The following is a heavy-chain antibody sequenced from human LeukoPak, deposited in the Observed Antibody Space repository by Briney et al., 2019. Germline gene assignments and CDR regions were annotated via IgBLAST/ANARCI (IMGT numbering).Heavy chain of an antibody. CDR2: IKQDGSET. J-gene: IGHJ4*02. Sequence: GGSLRLSCVASGFTFSPYWMSWVRQAPGKGLEWVANIKQDGSETYYVDSVKGRFTISRDNAGNSVFLQMSSLRVEDTAIYYCARQPFDYWGQGTLVTVSS. CDR3: ARQPFDY. CDR1: GFTFSPYW. V-gene: IGHV3-7*01.